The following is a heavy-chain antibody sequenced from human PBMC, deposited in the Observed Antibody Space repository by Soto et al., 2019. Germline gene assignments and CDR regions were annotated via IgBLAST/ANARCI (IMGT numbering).Heavy chain of an antibody. CDR1: GFTFSSYA. V-gene: IGHV3-23*01. J-gene: IGHJ4*02. CDR2: ISNSGSDT. Sequence: EVQLLESGGGLIQPGGSLRLSCAASGFTFSSYAMSWVRQAPGKGLEWVSQISNSGSDTYYSDSVKGLFTVSRDNSKNTLYPQMSSLRAEDTAVYYCAKTLTVAGCFDSWGQGTLVTVSS. CDR3: AKTLTVAGCFDS. D-gene: IGHD6-19*01.